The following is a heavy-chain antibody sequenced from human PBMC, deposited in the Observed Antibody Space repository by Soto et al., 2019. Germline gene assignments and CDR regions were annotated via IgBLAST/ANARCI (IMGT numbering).Heavy chain of an antibody. J-gene: IGHJ4*02. Sequence: PGGSLRLSCAASGFTFSNAWMSWVRQAPGKWLEWVGRIKSKTDGGTTDYAAPVKGRFTISRDDSKNTLYLQMNSLKTEDIAVYYCTTDLETYYDFWSGYRPFDYWGQGTLVTVSS. V-gene: IGHV3-15*01. CDR3: TTDLETYYDFWSGYRPFDY. CDR1: GFTFSNAW. D-gene: IGHD3-3*01. CDR2: IKSKTDGGTT.